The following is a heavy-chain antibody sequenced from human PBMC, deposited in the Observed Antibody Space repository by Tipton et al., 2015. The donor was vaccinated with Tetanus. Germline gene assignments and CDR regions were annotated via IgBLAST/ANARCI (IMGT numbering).Heavy chain of an antibody. J-gene: IGHJ6*02. V-gene: IGHV3-23*01. Sequence: SLRLSCTVSGGSIGSGDHQWNWIRQPPGKGLEWVSVISGSGSPAHYADSVKGRFTTSRDKYKNTMFLQMNSLRVEDAAVYFCAKEMTFYGSGRDGDYHYGMDVWGQGTTVTVSS. D-gene: IGHD3-10*01. CDR1: GGSIGSGDH. CDR3: AKEMTFYGSGRDGDYHYGMDV. CDR2: ISGSGSPA.